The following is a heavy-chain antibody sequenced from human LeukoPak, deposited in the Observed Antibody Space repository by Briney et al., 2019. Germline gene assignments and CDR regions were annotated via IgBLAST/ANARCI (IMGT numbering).Heavy chain of an antibody. CDR2: IYDTGSS. CDR3: ARGNWNHGGYFDY. J-gene: IGHJ4*02. CDR1: GGSITGYY. Sequence: SETLSLTCTVSGGSITGYYWSWIRQPPGKGLEWVGYIYDTGSSNYNPSLKSRVTISVDTSKNQFSLRLSSMTAADTAVYYCARGNWNHGGYFDYWGQGTLVTVSS. V-gene: IGHV4-59*01. D-gene: IGHD1-1*01.